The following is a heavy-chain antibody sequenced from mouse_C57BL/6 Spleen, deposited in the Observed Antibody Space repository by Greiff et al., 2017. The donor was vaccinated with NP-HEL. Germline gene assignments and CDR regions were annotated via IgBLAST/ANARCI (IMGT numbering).Heavy chain of an antibody. CDR2: IDPENGDT. D-gene: IGHD1-1*01. CDR3: TTPITTVVATPFDY. CDR1: GFNIKDDY. Sequence: EVKLMESGAELVRPGASVKLSCTASGFNIKDDYMHWVKQRPEQGLEWIGWIDPENGDTEYASKFQGKATITADTSSNTAYLQLSSLTSEDTAVYYCTTPITTVVATPFDYWGQGTTLTVSS. J-gene: IGHJ2*01. V-gene: IGHV14-4*01.